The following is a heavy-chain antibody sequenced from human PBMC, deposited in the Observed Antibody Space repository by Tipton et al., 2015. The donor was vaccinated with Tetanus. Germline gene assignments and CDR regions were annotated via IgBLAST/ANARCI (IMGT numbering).Heavy chain of an antibody. D-gene: IGHD1-26*01. CDR1: GFTFRRYD. CDR3: GFDY. V-gene: IGHV3-13*01. J-gene: IGHJ4*02. Sequence: SLRLSCAASGFTFRRYDMHWVRQVTGNPLEWVAAIGAGGETYYPDSVKGRFTISRENAKNSLYYCARQALGGGGVAATTGFDYWGQGTLVTVPS. CDR2: IGAGGET.